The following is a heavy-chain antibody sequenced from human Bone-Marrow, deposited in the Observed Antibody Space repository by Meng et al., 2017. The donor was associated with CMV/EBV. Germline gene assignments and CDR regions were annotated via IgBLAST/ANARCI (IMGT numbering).Heavy chain of an antibody. D-gene: IGHD1-26*01. J-gene: IGHJ6*02. CDR1: GYTFTSYG. V-gene: IGHV1-18*01. CDR2: ISAYNGNT. Sequence: ASVKVSCKASGYTFTSYGISWVRQAPGQGLEWMGWISAYNGNTNYAQKLQGRVTMTTDTSTSTAYMELRSLRSEDTAVYYCARDGAVGATGNYYYYGMDVWGQGTTVTVSS. CDR3: ARDGAVGATGNYYYYGMDV.